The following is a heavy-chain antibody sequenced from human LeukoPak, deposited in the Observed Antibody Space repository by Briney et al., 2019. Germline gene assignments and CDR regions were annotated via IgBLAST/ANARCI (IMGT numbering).Heavy chain of an antibody. D-gene: IGHD3-10*01. CDR2: IYYGGST. CDR1: GGSISSYY. Sequence: SETLSLTCTVSGGSISSYYWSWIRQPPGKGLEWIGYIYYGGSTNYNPSLKSRVTISVDTAKNQFSLKLSTVTAADTAVYYCARDLHGSGSWGQGTLVTVSS. J-gene: IGHJ4*02. V-gene: IGHV4-59*12. CDR3: ARDLHGSGS.